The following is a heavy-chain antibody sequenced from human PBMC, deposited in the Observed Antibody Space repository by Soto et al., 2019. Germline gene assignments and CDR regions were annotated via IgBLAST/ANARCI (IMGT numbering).Heavy chain of an antibody. V-gene: IGHV4-4*07. J-gene: IGHJ4*02. Sequence: SETLSLTCTVSGDSISDYFYWSWIRQPAGKGLEWIGRIYTDGTTKYNPSLKSRVTLSLDKSKNQFSLRLSSVTAADSAVYYFAREVRGGFTGIFDQWGRGSRVTVSS. CDR3: AREVRGGFTGIFDQ. D-gene: IGHD2-15*01. CDR2: IYTDGTT. CDR1: GDSISDYFY.